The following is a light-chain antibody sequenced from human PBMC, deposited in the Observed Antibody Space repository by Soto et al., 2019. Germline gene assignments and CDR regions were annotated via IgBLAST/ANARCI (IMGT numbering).Light chain of an antibody. J-gene: IGKJ5*01. CDR1: QGISSA. Sequence: AIQLTQSPSSLSASVGDRVSITCRASQGISSALAWYQHKPGKAPKILIYDASSLQSGVPSRFSGSESRTECTLTISSLQPEDYATYYCQQLKTYPITCGQGTRLEIK. CDR3: QQLKTYPIT. CDR2: DAS. V-gene: IGKV1-13*02.